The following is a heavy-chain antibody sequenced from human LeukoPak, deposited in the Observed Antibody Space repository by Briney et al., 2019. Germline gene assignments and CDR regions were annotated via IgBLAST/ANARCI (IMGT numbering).Heavy chain of an antibody. Sequence: ASVKVSCKASGYTFTSYGISWVRQAPGQGLEWMGWISAYNGNTNYAQKPQGRVTMTTDTSTSTAYMELRSLRSDDTAVYYCARDSDDILTGYYFPPDYWGQGTLVTVSS. CDR1: GYTFTSYG. D-gene: IGHD3-9*01. CDR3: ARDSDDILTGYYFPPDY. CDR2: ISAYNGNT. J-gene: IGHJ4*02. V-gene: IGHV1-18*01.